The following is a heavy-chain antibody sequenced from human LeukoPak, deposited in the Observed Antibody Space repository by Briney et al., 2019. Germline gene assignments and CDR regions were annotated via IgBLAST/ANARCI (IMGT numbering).Heavy chain of an antibody. CDR1: GFTFSSRDWM. D-gene: IGHD3/OR15-3a*01. V-gene: IGHV4-39*01. CDR2: IYYSGNT. Sequence: GSLRLSCVASGFTFSSRDWMTWVRQAPGKGLEWIGSIYYSGNTYYNASLKSQVSISIDTSKNQFSLRLTSVTAADTAVYYCARQTGSGLFILPGGQGTLVTVSS. CDR3: ARQTGSGLFILP. J-gene: IGHJ4*02.